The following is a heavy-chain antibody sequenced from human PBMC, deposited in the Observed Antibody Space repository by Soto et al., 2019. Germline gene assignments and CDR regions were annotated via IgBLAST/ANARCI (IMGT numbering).Heavy chain of an antibody. CDR2: IHYSGST. D-gene: IGHD3-10*01. CDR1: GGSISNGGCY. CDR3: ARVRGSGSYAAYYFDS. J-gene: IGHJ4*01. Sequence: NPSETLSLTCTVSGGSISNGGCYWNWVRQHPGKGLEWIGYIHYSGSTWYNPSLESRVTISVDTSKDQFSLKLRSVTAADTAVYYCARVRGSGSYAAYYFDSWGQGTLVTVSS. V-gene: IGHV4-31*03.